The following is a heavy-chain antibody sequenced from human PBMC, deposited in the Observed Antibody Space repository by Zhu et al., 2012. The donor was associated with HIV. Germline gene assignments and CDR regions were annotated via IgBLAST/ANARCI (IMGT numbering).Heavy chain of an antibody. Sequence: QVQLQQWGAGLLKPSETLSLTCAVYGGSFSNYYWTWIRQTPGKGLEWIGEINHSGSTNYNPSLKSRVTISADTSENQFSLKLSSVTAADTAVYYCARHSRYDILTSWGHFDYWGQGALVTVSS. CDR3: ARHSRYDILTSWGHFDY. CDR2: INHSGST. V-gene: IGHV4-34*01. D-gene: IGHD3-9*01. J-gene: IGHJ4*02. CDR1: GGSFSNYY.